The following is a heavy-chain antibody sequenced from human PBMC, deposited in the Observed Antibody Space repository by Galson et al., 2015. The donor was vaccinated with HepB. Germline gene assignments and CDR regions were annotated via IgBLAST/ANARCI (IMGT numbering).Heavy chain of an antibody. CDR1: GFTFNTYA. J-gene: IGHJ6*03. V-gene: IGHV3-23*01. CDR2: VSGSGGST. D-gene: IGHD1-26*01. Sequence: SLRLSCAASGFTFNTYAMGWVRQAPGKGLEWVSGVSGSGGSTYYADSVKGRFFISRGKSRSTVSLQMNSLRVEDTAVYYCAKTYSGSSGYHYYMDVWGRGTTVTVSS. CDR3: AKTYSGSSGYHYYMDV.